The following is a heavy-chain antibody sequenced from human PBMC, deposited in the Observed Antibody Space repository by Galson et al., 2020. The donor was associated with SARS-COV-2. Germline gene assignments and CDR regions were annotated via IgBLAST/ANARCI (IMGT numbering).Heavy chain of an antibody. Sequence: ESLKISCAASGFPFSTYSMNWVRQAPGKGLEWVSSISTSSTYRYYADSVKGRFTISRDNVKKSLYLQMDSLRAEDTAVYYCARDEGIRGYNYGRLYYGMDVWGQGTTVTVSS. CDR1: GFPFSTYS. CDR3: ARDEGIRGYNYGRLYYGMDV. D-gene: IGHD5-18*01. J-gene: IGHJ6*02. CDR2: ISTSSTYR. V-gene: IGHV3-21*01.